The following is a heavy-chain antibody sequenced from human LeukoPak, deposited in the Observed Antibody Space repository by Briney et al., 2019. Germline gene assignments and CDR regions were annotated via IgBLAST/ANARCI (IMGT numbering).Heavy chain of an antibody. Sequence: GASVKVSCKASGYTFTGYYMHWVRQAPGQGLEWMGWINPNSGGTNYAQKFQGRVTMTRDTSISTAYMELSRLRSDDTAVYYCAISIGYSGYDLHNWFDPWGQGTLVTVSS. V-gene: IGHV1-2*02. CDR3: AISIGYSGYDLHNWFDP. J-gene: IGHJ5*02. D-gene: IGHD5-12*01. CDR2: INPNSGGT. CDR1: GYTFTGYY.